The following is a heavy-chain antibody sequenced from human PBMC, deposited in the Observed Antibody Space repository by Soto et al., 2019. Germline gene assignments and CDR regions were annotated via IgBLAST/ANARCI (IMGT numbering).Heavy chain of an antibody. CDR1: GFTFSSYT. Sequence: EVRLLESGGGLVQPAGSLRLSCAASGFTFSSYTMNWVRQAPGKGLEWVSTISGSGDNTYYADSVKGRFTISRDNSKHTLYLQMNSLRAEDTAVYYCAKNLAVAGLDAFDIWGPGTMVIVSS. V-gene: IGHV3-23*01. J-gene: IGHJ3*02. CDR3: AKNLAVAGLDAFDI. CDR2: ISGSGDNT. D-gene: IGHD6-19*01.